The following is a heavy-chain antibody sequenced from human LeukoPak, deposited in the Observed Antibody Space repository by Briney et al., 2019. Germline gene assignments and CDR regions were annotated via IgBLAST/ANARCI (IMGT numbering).Heavy chain of an antibody. J-gene: IGHJ4*02. CDR3: ARETHDPTMVRGVVDY. CDR2: IYYSGST. V-gene: IGHV4-39*02. CDR1: GGSISSSSYY. D-gene: IGHD3-10*01. Sequence: SEALSLTCTASGGSISSSSYYWGWIRQPPGKGLEWIGSIYYSGSTYYNPSLKSRVTISVDTSKNQFSLKLSSVTAADTAVYYCARETHDPTMVRGVVDYWGRGTLVTVSS.